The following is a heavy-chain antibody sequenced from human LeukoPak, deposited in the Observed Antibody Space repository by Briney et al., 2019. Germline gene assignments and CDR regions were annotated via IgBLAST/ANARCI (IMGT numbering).Heavy chain of an antibody. CDR2: INDSGSS. J-gene: IGHJ3*02. CDR1: GGSFSGYY. Sequence: SETLSLTCAVYGGSFSGYYWSWVRQPPGKGGEWGGEINDSGSSKYNTSLKRRVSISVDTSKTKFSLKRSSVTAADTAVYYRARRGGVRIAAAPVLGSFDIWGQGTMVTVSS. D-gene: IGHD6-13*01. CDR3: ARRGGVRIAAAPVLGSFDI. V-gene: IGHV4-34*01.